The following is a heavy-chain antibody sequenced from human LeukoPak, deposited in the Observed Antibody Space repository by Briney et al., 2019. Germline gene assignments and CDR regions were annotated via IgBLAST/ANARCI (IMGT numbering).Heavy chain of an antibody. Sequence: GGSLRLSCAASGFTFSSNWMGWVRQAPGKGLEWVAHIKRDGSQKYYLDSVKGRFTISRDNAKNSLYLQMNSLRVEDTAVYYCARLGLEVGGPNWYDPWGQGTLVIVSS. J-gene: IGHJ5*02. D-gene: IGHD1-1*01. V-gene: IGHV3-7*01. CDR3: ARLGLEVGGPNWYDP. CDR1: GFTFSSNW. CDR2: IKRDGSQK.